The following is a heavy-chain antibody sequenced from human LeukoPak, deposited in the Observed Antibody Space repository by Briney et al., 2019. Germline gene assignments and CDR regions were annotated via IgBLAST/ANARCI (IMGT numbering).Heavy chain of an antibody. CDR3: AKSLSYDFWSGCYNRPDY. V-gene: IGHV3-23*01. CDR2: ISGSGGST. D-gene: IGHD3-3*01. J-gene: IGHJ4*02. CDR1: GFTFSSYA. Sequence: GGSLRLSCAASGFTFSSYAMSWVRQAPGKGLEWVSAISGSGGSTYYADSVKGRFTISRDNSKNTLYLQMNSLRAEDTAVYYCAKSLSYDFWSGCYNRPDYWGQGTLVTVSS.